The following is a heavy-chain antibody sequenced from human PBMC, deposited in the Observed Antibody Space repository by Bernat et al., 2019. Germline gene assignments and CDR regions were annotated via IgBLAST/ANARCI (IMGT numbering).Heavy chain of an antibody. CDR3: ENHLVVSSGSFDY. CDR1: GFTFSSYA. D-gene: IGHD1-26*01. CDR2: ISGSGSST. J-gene: IGHJ4*02. Sequence: EVQLLESGGGVVQPGGSLRLSCAASGFTFSSYAMSWVRQAPGKGLEWVAAISGSGSSTYYADSVKGRFTISRDNSKNTLYLQMNSLRAEDTAVYYCENHLVVSSGSFDYWGQGTLVTVSS. V-gene: IGHV3-23*01.